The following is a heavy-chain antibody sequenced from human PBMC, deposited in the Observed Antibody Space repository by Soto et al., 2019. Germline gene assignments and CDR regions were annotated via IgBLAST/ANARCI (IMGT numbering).Heavy chain of an antibody. V-gene: IGHV3-48*03. D-gene: IGHD2-15*01. CDR1: GFTFSSYE. CDR3: ATFTVVTPGGAFDI. Sequence: GGSLRLSCAASGFTFSSYEMNWVRQAPGKGLEWVSYISSSGSTMYYADSVKGRFTISRDNAKNSLYLQMNSLRAEDTAVYYCATFTVVTPGGAFDIWGQGTMVTVSS. J-gene: IGHJ3*02. CDR2: ISSSGSTM.